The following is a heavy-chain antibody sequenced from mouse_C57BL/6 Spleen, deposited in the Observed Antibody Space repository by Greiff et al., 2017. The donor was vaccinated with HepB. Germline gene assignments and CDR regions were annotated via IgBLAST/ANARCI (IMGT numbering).Heavy chain of an antibody. J-gene: IGHJ2*01. CDR3: AREGVDYFDY. Sequence: VQLQQSGPELVKPGASVKISCKASGYTFTDYYMNWVKQSHGKSLEWIGDINPNNGGTSYNQKFKGKATLTVDKSSSTAYMELRSLTSEDSAVYYCAREGVDYFDYWGQGTTLTVSS. V-gene: IGHV1-26*01. CDR1: GYTFTDYY. CDR2: INPNNGGT.